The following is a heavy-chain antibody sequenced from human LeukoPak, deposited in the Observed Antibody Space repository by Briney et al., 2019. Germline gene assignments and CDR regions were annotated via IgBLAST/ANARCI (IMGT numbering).Heavy chain of an antibody. J-gene: IGHJ4*02. D-gene: IGHD6-13*01. V-gene: IGHV3-48*04. CDR3: ARDPKGYSSSWYWDY. CDR1: GFTFSSYS. CDR2: ISSSSSTI. Sequence: GGSLRLSCAASGFTFSSYSMNWVRQAPGKGLEWVSYISSSSSTIYYADSVKGRSTISRDNAKNSLYLQMNSLRAEDTAVYYCARDPKGYSSSWYWDYWGQGTLVTVSS.